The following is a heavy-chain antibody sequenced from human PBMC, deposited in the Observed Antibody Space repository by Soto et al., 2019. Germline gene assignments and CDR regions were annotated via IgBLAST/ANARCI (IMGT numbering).Heavy chain of an antibody. V-gene: IGHV1-24*01. J-gene: IGHJ6*03. CDR2: FDPEDGET. CDR1: GYTLTELS. Sequence: ASVKVSCKVSGYTLTELSMHWVRQARGRGLEWMGGFDPEDGETIYAQKFQGRVTMTEDTSTDTAYMELSSLRSEDTAVYYCAVLRIRYYYYMDVWGKGTTVTVSS. D-gene: IGHD2-15*01. CDR3: AVLRIRYYYYMDV.